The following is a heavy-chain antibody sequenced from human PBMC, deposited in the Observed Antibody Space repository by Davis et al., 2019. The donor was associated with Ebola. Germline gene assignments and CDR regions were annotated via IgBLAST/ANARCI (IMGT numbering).Heavy chain of an antibody. J-gene: IGHJ5*02. Sequence: ASVKVSCKASGYTFTSYAMHWVRQAPGQRLEWMGWINAGNGNTKYSQKFQGRVTITRDKSTSTAYMELSSLRSEDTAVYYCARKPTTYYDFWSGLEGGENWFDPWGQGTLVTVSS. D-gene: IGHD3-3*01. CDR1: GYTFTSYA. CDR3: ARKPTTYYDFWSGLEGGENWFDP. V-gene: IGHV1-3*01. CDR2: INAGNGNT.